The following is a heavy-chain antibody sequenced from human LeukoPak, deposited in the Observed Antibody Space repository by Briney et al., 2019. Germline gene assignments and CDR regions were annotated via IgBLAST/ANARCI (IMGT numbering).Heavy chain of an antibody. CDR3: ARGNSGSYYGFGY. CDR2: IYYTGST. Sequence: SETLSLTCTVSGGSISSYYWSWIRQPPGKGLEWIGYIYYTGSTNYNPSLKSRVTISVDTSKNQFSLKLSFVTAADTAVYYCARGNSGSYYGFGYWGQGTLVTVSS. V-gene: IGHV4-59*01. D-gene: IGHD1-26*01. J-gene: IGHJ4*02. CDR1: GGSISSYY.